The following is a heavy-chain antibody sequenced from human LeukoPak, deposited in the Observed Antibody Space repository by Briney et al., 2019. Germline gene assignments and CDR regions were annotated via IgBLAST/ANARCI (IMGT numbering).Heavy chain of an antibody. CDR1: GFTFSSYS. Sequence: GGSLRLSCAASGFTFSSYSMNWVRQAPGKGLEWVSYISSSSTIYYADSVKGRFTISRDNSKNTLYLQMNSLRAEDTAVYYCATLSGGISTKYGMDVWGQGTTVTVSS. J-gene: IGHJ6*02. V-gene: IGHV3-48*01. D-gene: IGHD3-3*01. CDR3: ATLSGGISTKYGMDV. CDR2: ISSSSTI.